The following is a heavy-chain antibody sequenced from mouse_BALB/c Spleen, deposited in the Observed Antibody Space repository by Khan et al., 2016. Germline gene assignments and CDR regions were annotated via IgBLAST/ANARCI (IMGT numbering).Heavy chain of an antibody. D-gene: IGHD2-14*01. CDR1: GFTFSDYY. J-gene: IGHJ3*01. Sequence: EVELVESGGGLVKPGGSLKLSCAASGFTFSDYYMYWARQTPAKRLEWVATISDGGSYTYYPDSVKGRFTISRDNAKNNLYLQMCSLKSEDTAMYYWARVDRWFAYWGRGALYTVSA. CDR2: ISDGGSYT. V-gene: IGHV5-4*02. CDR3: ARVDRWFAY.